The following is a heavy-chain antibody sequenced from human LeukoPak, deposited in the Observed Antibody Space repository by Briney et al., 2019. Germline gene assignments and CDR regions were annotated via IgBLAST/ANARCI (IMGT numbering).Heavy chain of an antibody. CDR3: TRDRRGAGDAFDY. CDR2: IRSKAYGGTT. J-gene: IGHJ4*02. V-gene: IGHV3-49*04. CDR1: GFTLGDYA. Sequence: PGRSLRLSCTASGFTLGDYAMSWVRQAPGKGMDCVGFIRSKAYGGTTEYAASVKGRFTISRDDSKSIAYLQMNSLKTEDTAVYHCTRDRRGAGDAFDYWGQGTLVTVSS. D-gene: IGHD7-27*01.